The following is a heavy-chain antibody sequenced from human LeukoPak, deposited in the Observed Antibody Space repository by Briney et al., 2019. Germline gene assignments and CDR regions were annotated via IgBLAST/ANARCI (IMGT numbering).Heavy chain of an antibody. Sequence: PGGSLRLSCAASGFTFSNAWMSWVRQAPWKGLEWVGRIKSKTDGGTTDYAAPVKGRFTISRDDSKNTLYLQMNSLKTEDTAVYYCTTGRIASIQPIYYYYYGMDVWGQGTTVTVSS. D-gene: IGHD5-18*01. CDR3: TTGRIASIQPIYYYYYGMDV. V-gene: IGHV3-15*01. J-gene: IGHJ6*02. CDR1: GFTFSNAW. CDR2: IKSKTDGGTT.